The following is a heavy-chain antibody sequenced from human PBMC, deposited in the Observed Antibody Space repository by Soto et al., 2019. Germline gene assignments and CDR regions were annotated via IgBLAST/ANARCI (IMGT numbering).Heavy chain of an antibody. D-gene: IGHD2-2*01. V-gene: IGHV4-59*01. Sequence: PWETLSLTCTVSGGSISSYYWSWIRQPPGKGLEWIGYIYYSGSTNYNPALKSRVTISVDTTKNQFSLKLSSVTAADTAVYYCARDIVVVAAAMHWFDPWGQGTLVTVS. J-gene: IGHJ5*02. CDR1: GGSISSYY. CDR2: IYYSGST. CDR3: ARDIVVVAAAMHWFDP.